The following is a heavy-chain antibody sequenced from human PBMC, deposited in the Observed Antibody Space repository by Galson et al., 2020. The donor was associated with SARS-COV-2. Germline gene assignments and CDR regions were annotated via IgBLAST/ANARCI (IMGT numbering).Heavy chain of an antibody. V-gene: IGHV3-23*01. Sequence: GGSLRLSCAASIFTFTSYAMNWVRQAPGKGLEWVSSISGSGDTTCYADSVKGRFTISRDNSKNTLSLQMNFLRAEDTAVYYCAKDRDREQLEDYYYGMDVWGQGTTVTVSS. J-gene: IGHJ6*02. CDR2: ISGSGDTT. D-gene: IGHD6-6*01. CDR1: IFTFTSYA. CDR3: AKDRDREQLEDYYYGMDV.